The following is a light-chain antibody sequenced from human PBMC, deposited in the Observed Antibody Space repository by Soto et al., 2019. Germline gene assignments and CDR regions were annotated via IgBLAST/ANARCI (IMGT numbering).Light chain of an antibody. J-gene: IGLJ1*01. CDR3: SSYTSSFTLV. Sequence: QSVLTQPASVSGSPGQSITISCTGTSSDVGGYNYVSWYQQHPGKAPKLMIYEVSNRPSGVSNRFSGSKSGNTASLTISGLQAEDEAHYYCSSYTSSFTLVFGTGIKVTVL. V-gene: IGLV2-14*01. CDR2: EVS. CDR1: SSDVGGYNY.